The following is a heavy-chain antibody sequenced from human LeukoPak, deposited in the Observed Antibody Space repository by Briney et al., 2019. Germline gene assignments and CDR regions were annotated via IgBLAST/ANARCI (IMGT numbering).Heavy chain of an antibody. CDR2: MNPNSGNT. Sequence: ASVKVSCKASGYTFTSYDIYWVRRAAGQGLEWMGWMNPNSGNTGYTQKFQGRVTMTRNTSISTAYMELSSLRSEDTALYYCARGHEWAPNSSPGYWGQGTLVTVSS. V-gene: IGHV1-8*01. D-gene: IGHD6-19*01. CDR3: ARGHEWAPNSSPGY. J-gene: IGHJ4*02. CDR1: GYTFTSYD.